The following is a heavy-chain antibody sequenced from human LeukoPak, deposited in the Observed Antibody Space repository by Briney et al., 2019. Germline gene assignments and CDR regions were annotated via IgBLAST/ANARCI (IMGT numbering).Heavy chain of an antibody. J-gene: IGHJ4*02. CDR2: ISSSASML. CDR3: ARSSGVVVTAMRSKDFDY. Sequence: PGGSLRLSCAASGFTFSSYEMNWVRQAPGKGLEWVSYISSSASMLYYADSVKGRFTISRDNAKNSLYLQMNSLRAEDTAVYYCARSSGVVVTAMRSKDFDYWGQGTLVTVSS. V-gene: IGHV3-48*03. CDR1: GFTFSSYE. D-gene: IGHD2-21*02.